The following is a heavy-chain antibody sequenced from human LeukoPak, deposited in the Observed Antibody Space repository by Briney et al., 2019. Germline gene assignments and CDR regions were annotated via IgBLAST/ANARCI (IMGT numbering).Heavy chain of an antibody. J-gene: IGHJ6*03. V-gene: IGHV4-4*07. CDR3: AREIVVLPATTYYYYYYMDV. D-gene: IGHD2-2*01. Sequence: SETLSLTCTVSGGSISSHYWTCIRQPAGQGLEWIGRIFSSGSTNYNPSLNSRVTMSVDTSKNQFSLKLSSVTAADTAMYYCAREIVVLPATTYYYYYYMDVWGKGTTVTVSS. CDR1: GGSISSHY. CDR2: IFSSGST.